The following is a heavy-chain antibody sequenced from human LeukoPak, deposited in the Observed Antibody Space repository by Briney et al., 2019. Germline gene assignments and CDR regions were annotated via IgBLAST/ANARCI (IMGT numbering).Heavy chain of an antibody. CDR2: ISSSSSYI. CDR3: ARGGRLDAFDI. D-gene: IGHD3-16*01. Sequence: GSLRLSCAASGFTFSSYSMNWVRQAPGKGLEWDSSISSSSSYIYYADSVKGRFTISRDNAKNSLYLQMNSLRAEDTAVYYCARGGRLDAFDIWGQGTMVTVSS. V-gene: IGHV3-21*01. J-gene: IGHJ3*02. CDR1: GFTFSSYS.